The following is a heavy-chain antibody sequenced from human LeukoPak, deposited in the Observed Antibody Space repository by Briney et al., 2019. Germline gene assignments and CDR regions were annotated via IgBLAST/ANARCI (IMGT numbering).Heavy chain of an antibody. CDR1: GGSISSYY. D-gene: IGHD6-13*01. J-gene: IGHJ5*02. CDR3: ARHRNRGSSSWFDP. V-gene: IGHV4-59*08. Sequence: SETLSLTCTVSGGSISSYYWSWIRQPPGKGLEWIGYIYYSGSTNYNPSLKSRVTISVDMSKNQFSLKLSSVTAADTAVYYCARHRNRGSSSWFDPWGQGTLVTVSS. CDR2: IYYSGST.